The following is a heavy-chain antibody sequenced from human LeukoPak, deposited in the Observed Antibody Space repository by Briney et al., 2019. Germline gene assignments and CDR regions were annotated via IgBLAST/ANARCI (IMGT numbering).Heavy chain of an antibody. CDR3: TTPRREIAVTGGDY. CDR1: GFTFSNAW. Sequence: GGSLRLSCAGSGFTFSNAWMNWVRQAPGKGLEWVGRIKSKVDGGTTDYAAPVKGRFTISRDDSKNTLYLQMNSLKTEDTAVYYCTTPRREIAVTGGDYWGQGTLVTVSS. J-gene: IGHJ4*02. CDR2: IKSKVDGGTT. V-gene: IGHV3-15*01. D-gene: IGHD6-19*01.